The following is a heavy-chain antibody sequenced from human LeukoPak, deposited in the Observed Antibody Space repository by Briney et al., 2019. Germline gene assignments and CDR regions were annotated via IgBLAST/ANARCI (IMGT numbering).Heavy chain of an antibody. CDR1: GFTFSSYG. CDR3: ASAPMTTFY. V-gene: IGHV3-33*03. CDR2: IWYDGSNK. J-gene: IGHJ4*02. Sequence: GGSLRLSCAASGFTFSSYGMHWVRQAPGKGLEWVAVIWYDGSNKYYADSVKGRFTISRDNSKNTLYLQMNSLRDEDTAVYYCASAPMTTFYWGQGTLVTVSS. D-gene: IGHD3-16*01.